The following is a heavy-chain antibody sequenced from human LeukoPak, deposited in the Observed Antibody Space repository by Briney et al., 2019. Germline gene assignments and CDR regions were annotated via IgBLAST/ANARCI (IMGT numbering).Heavy chain of an antibody. Sequence: ASVKVSCKASGYTFTGYYMHWVRQAPGQGLEWMGWINPNSGGTNYAQKFQGRVTMTRDTSISTAYMELSRLRSDDTAVYYCARDLEWELQGNWFDPWGQGTLVTVSS. V-gene: IGHV1-2*02. CDR2: INPNSGGT. CDR3: ARDLEWELQGNWFDP. J-gene: IGHJ5*02. D-gene: IGHD1-26*01. CDR1: GYTFTGYY.